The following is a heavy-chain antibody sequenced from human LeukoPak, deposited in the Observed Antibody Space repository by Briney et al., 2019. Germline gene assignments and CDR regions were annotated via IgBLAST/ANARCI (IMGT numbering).Heavy chain of an antibody. Sequence: PGGSLRLSCGASGFTFSSYGMHWVRQAPGKGLEWVAVISYDGSNKYYADSVKGRFTISRDNSKNTLYLQMNSLRAEDTAVYYCAKDGVAGTVWGYYGMDVWGQGTTVTVSS. CDR3: AKDGVAGTVWGYYGMDV. D-gene: IGHD6-19*01. J-gene: IGHJ6*02. CDR2: ISYDGSNK. CDR1: GFTFSSYG. V-gene: IGHV3-30*18.